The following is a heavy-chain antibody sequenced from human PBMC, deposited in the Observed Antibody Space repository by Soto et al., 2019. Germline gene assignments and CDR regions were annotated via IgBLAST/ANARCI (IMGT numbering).Heavy chain of an antibody. CDR2: ISGSGGST. Sequence: QPGGSLRLSCAASGFTFSSYAMSWVRQAPGKGLEWVSAISGSGGSTYYADSVKGRFTISRDNSKNTLYLQMNSLRAEDTAVYYCAKIEYSSSSSTWAGEMTTDLSTDYWGQGTLVTVSS. CDR1: GFTFSSYA. D-gene: IGHD6-6*01. J-gene: IGHJ4*02. V-gene: IGHV3-23*01. CDR3: AKIEYSSSSSTWAGEMTTDLSTDY.